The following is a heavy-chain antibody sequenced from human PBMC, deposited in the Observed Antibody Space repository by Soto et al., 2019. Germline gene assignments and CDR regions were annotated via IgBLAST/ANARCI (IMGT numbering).Heavy chain of an antibody. Sequence: QLVESGGDLVQPGGSLRLSCATSDFTFRNSWINWVRQAPGKGLEWVANIKPDGGATNYVDSVKGRFTISRDNVRNSASLQMNSLRVEDTAVYFCFRGNGGPQWGQGTLVTVSS. CDR3: FRGNGGPQ. J-gene: IGHJ4*02. D-gene: IGHD2-15*01. CDR2: IKPDGGAT. V-gene: IGHV3-7*03. CDR1: DFTFRNSW.